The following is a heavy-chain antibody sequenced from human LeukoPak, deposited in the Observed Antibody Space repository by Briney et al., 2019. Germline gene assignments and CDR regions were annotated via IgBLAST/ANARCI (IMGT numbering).Heavy chain of an antibody. V-gene: IGHV5-51*01. J-gene: IGHJ4*02. CDR3: VRDRDY. Sequence: PGLSLKISCKGSGYSFTNYWIGWVRQMPGKGLEWMGLIYPGDSDTKYSPSFQGQVTISADKSISTAYLQWNSLKASDTAMYYCVRDRDYWGQGTLVTVSS. CDR2: IYPGDSDT. CDR1: GYSFTNYW.